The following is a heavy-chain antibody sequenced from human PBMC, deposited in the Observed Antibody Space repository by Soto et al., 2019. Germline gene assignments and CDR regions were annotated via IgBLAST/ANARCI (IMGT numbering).Heavy chain of an antibody. D-gene: IGHD2-2*02. CDR3: ARSSYIVVVPAAIRFDP. CDR1: GGSSSGCY. CDR2: INHSGST. Sequence: SETLSLTCAVYGGSSSGCYWSWIRQPPGKGLEWIGEINHSGSTNYNPSLKSRVTISVDTSKNQFSLKLSSVTAADTAVYYCARSSYIVVVPAAIRFDPWGQGTLVTVSS. J-gene: IGHJ5*02. V-gene: IGHV4-34*01.